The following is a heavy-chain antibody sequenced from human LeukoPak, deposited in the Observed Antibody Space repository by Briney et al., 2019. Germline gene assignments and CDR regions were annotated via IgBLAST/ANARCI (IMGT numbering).Heavy chain of an antibody. V-gene: IGHV4-4*02. CDR3: ARAGYYDSSGYYSFDY. J-gene: IGHJ4*02. CDR2: IHHSGST. Sequence: PSGTLSLTCAVPGGSISSSNWWSWVRQPPGKGLEWIGEIHHSGSTNYNPSLKSRVTISVDKSKNQFSLKLTSVTAADTAVYYCARAGYYDSSGYYSFDYWGQGTLVTVSS. D-gene: IGHD3-22*01. CDR1: GGSISSSNW.